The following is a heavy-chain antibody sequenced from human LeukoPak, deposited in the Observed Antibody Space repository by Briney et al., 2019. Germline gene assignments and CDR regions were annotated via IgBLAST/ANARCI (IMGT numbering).Heavy chain of an antibody. CDR2: INPNSGGT. J-gene: IGHJ4*02. CDR3: ARDSSSWPTQIFDY. V-gene: IGHV1-2*02. CDR1: GYTFTGYY. Sequence: ASVKVSCKASGYTFTGYYMHWVRQAPGQGLEWMGWINPNSGGTNYAQKFQGRVTMTRDTSISTAYMELSRLRSDDTAVYYCARDSSSWPTQIFDYWGQGTLVTVSS. D-gene: IGHD6-13*01.